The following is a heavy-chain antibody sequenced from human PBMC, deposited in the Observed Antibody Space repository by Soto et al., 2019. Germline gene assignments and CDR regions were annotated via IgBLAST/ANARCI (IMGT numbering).Heavy chain of an antibody. J-gene: IGHJ4*02. CDR1: GGTTSSFY. CDR3: ARDPNGWNYFDF. Sequence: QVQLHESGPGLVKPSETLSLSCSVSGGTTSSFYWSWIRQSPGKGLEWIGYVHYTGSTDYNLSFKRRVTISMDTSKNEFSLKMTSATAADTAVYYCARDPNGWNYFDFWGQGILVTVS. CDR2: VHYTGST. V-gene: IGHV4-59*01. D-gene: IGHD6-19*01.